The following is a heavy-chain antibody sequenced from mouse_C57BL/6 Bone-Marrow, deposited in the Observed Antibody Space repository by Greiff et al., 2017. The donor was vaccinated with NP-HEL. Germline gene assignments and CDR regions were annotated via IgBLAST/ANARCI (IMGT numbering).Heavy chain of an antibody. D-gene: IGHD1-1*01. CDR3: ARIGTTVAY. J-gene: IGHJ3*01. V-gene: IGHV1-64*01. Sequence: QVQLKQPGAELVKPGASVKLSCKASGYTFTSYWMHWVKQRPGQGLEWIGMIHPNSGSTNYNEKFKSKATLTVDKSSSTAYMQLSSLTSEDSAVYYCARIGTTVAYWGQGTLVTVSA. CDR2: IHPNSGST. CDR1: GYTFTSYW.